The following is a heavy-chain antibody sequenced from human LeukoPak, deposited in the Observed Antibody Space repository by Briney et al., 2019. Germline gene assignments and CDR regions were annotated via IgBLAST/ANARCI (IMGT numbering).Heavy chain of an antibody. D-gene: IGHD6-19*01. V-gene: IGHV3-23*01. CDR3: AKGLGPSYSSGYWEYFDY. CDR2: IRGSGGST. Sequence: GGSLRLSCAASGFTFSSYAMSWVRQAPGKGLEWVSAIRGSGGSTYYADSVKGRFTISRGNSKNTLYLQMNSLRAEDTAVYYCAKGLGPSYSSGYWEYFDYWGQGTLVTVSS. J-gene: IGHJ4*02. CDR1: GFTFSSYA.